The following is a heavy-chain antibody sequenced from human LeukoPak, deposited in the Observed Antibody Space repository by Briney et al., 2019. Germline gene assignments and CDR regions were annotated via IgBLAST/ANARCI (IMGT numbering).Heavy chain of an antibody. CDR2: INPNSGGT. CDR1: GYTXSDYY. Sequence: ASVKVSCKASGYTXSDYYIHGVRQAPGQGLEWMGWINPNSGGTNYAQNFQGRVSMTRDTSINTAYMDLTRLRSDDTAVYYCGRVDSGSYTAFDYWGQGTRLTVSS. CDR3: GRVDSGSYTAFDY. J-gene: IGHJ4*02. V-gene: IGHV1-2*02. D-gene: IGHD1-26*01.